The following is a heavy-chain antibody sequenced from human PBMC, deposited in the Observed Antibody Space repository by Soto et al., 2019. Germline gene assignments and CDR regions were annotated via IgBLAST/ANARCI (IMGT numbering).Heavy chain of an antibody. CDR3: ATQITFHH. Sequence: GESLKISCNASGYIFSNYWIGWVRQMPGKGLEWMGNIYPGDSETRYTPSFEGQVTISADKSTSTLYLQWDTLKSSDTAIYYCATQITFHHWGQGTLVTVS. CDR2: IYPGDSET. J-gene: IGHJ1*01. V-gene: IGHV5-51*01. D-gene: IGHD3-16*01. CDR1: GYIFSNYW.